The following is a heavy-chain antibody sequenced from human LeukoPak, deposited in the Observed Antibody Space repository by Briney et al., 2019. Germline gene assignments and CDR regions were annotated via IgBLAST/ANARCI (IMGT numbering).Heavy chain of an antibody. CDR1: GYTFTSYA. CDR3: ARDTDTYYYDSSGYYHDY. J-gene: IGHJ4*02. Sequence: ASVKVSCKASGYTFTSYAMHWVRQAPGQRLEWMGWINAGNGNTKYSQEFQGRVTITRDTSASTAYMELSSLRSEDMAVYYCARDTDTYYYDSSGYYHDYWGQGTLVTVSS. D-gene: IGHD3-22*01. CDR2: INAGNGNT. V-gene: IGHV1-3*03.